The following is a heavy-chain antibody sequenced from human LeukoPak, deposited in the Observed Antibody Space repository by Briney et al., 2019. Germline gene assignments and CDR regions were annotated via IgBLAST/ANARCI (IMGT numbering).Heavy chain of an antibody. J-gene: IGHJ3*02. CDR1: GFTFSNHI. CDR3: AREGNAFDI. D-gene: IGHD3-10*01. Sequence: GGSLRLSCAASGFTFSNHIISWVRQAPGKGLEWVANMRQDGSDKYYVDFVEGRFTISRDNAKNSPYLQMNNLRAEDTAVYYCAREGNAFDIWGQGTMVTVSS. V-gene: IGHV3-7*01. CDR2: MRQDGSDK.